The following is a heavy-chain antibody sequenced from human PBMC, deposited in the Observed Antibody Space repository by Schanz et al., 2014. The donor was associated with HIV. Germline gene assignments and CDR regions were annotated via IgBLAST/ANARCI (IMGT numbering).Heavy chain of an antibody. J-gene: IGHJ6*02. CDR1: GYSFTNFD. D-gene: IGHD3-9*01. CDR3: ARGRYFDWLSFGGGSSVYGLDV. V-gene: IGHV1-2*02. CDR2: VNPNSGDT. Sequence: QVQLVQSGAAVKKPGASVKVSCKASGYSFTNFDVSWVRQAPGQGLEWMGWVNPNSGDTNYAQKFQGRVTMTRDTSISTAYMQLSRLRSDDTAVYYCARGRYFDWLSFGGGSSVYGLDVWGQGTTVTVSS.